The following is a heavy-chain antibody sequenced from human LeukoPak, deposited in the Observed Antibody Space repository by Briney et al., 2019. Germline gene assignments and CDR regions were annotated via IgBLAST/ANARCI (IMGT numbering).Heavy chain of an antibody. D-gene: IGHD5-12*01. CDR3: AKDRRDSGYDYSNWFDP. CDR2: ISGSGGGGT. CDR1: GFTFRTYN. J-gene: IGHJ5*02. Sequence: AGGSLRLSCAASGFTFRTYNMNWVRQAPGKGLEWVSAISGSGGGGTYYADSVKGRFTISRDNSKNTLYLQMNSLRAEDTAVYYCAKDRRDSGYDYSNWFDPWGQGTLVTVSS. V-gene: IGHV3-23*01.